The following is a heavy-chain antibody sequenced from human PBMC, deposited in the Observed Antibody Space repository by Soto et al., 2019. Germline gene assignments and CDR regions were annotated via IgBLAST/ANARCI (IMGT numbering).Heavy chain of an antibody. CDR2: IIPILGIA. CDR3: ARGPIQPYYYYYGMDV. D-gene: IGHD5-18*01. V-gene: IGHV1-69*02. J-gene: IGHJ6*02. CDR1: GGTFSSYT. Sequence: VKVSCKASGGTFSSYTISWVRQAPGQGLEWMGRIIPILGIANYAQKFQGRVTITADKSTSTAYMELSSLRSEDTAVYYCARGPIQPYYYYYGMDVWGQGTTVTVSS.